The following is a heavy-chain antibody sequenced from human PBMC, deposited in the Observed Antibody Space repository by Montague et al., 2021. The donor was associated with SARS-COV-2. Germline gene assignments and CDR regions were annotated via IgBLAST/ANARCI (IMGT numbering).Heavy chain of an antibody. CDR3: AKDPHYDFWSGYYLDY. Sequence: SLKLSLSASGFTFSSYAMSWVRQAPGKGLEWVSAISGSGGSTYYADSVKGRFTISRDNSKSTLYLQMNSLRAEDTAVYYCAKDPHYDFWSGYYLDYWGQGTLVTVSS. J-gene: IGHJ4*02. CDR2: ISGSGGST. CDR1: GFTFSSYA. V-gene: IGHV3-23*01. D-gene: IGHD3-3*01.